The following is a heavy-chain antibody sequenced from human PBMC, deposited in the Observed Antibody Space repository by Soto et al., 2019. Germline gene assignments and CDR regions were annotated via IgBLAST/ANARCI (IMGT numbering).Heavy chain of an antibody. CDR1: GYTLTELS. CDR2: FDPEDGET. D-gene: IGHD5-12*01. V-gene: IGHV1-24*01. J-gene: IGHJ4*02. CDR3: AISVGQSGYDENGFHY. Sequence: QVQLVQSGAEVKKPGASVKVSCKVSGYTLTELSMHWVRQAPGKGLEWMGGFDPEDGETIYAQKFQGRVTMTEDTSTDTGYMELSSLRSEDTAVYYCAISVGQSGYDENGFHYWGQGTLVTVSS.